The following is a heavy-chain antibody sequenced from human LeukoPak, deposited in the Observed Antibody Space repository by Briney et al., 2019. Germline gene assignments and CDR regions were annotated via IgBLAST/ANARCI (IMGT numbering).Heavy chain of an antibody. CDR2: ISSSGDFI. CDR3: ARDPPNFDF. CDR1: GFTFTTYS. J-gene: IGHJ4*02. V-gene: IGHV3-21*01. Sequence: PGGSLRLSCVASGFTFTTYSMNWVRLAPGKGLEWVSSISSSGDFIHYADSVKGRFTISRDNASNSLYLQMDSLRAEDTAMYYCARDPPNFDFWGQGTLVTVSS.